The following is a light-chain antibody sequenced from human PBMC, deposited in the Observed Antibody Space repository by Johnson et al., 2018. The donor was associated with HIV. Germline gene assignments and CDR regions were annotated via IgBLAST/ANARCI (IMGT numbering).Light chain of an antibody. CDR2: ENN. CDR3: GTWDSSMRVYNYV. J-gene: IGLJ1*01. Sequence: QSVLTQPPSVSAAPGQKVTISCSGSSSNIGNNYVSWYQQLPGTAPKLLIYENNERPSGIPDRISGAKSGTSATLGITGLLTGDEADYYCGTWDSSMRVYNYVFGSGTKVTVL. V-gene: IGLV1-51*01. CDR1: SSNIGNNY.